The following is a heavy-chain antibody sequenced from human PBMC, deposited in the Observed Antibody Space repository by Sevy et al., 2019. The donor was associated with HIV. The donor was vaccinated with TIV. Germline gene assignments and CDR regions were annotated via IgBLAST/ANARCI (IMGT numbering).Heavy chain of an antibody. V-gene: IGHV4-34*01. J-gene: IGHJ4*02. CDR1: GGSFSGYY. CDR3: ARAYYDFWSGYLTYFDY. Sequence: SETLSLTCAVYGGSFSGYYWSWIRQPPGKGLEWIGEINHSGSTNYNPSLKSRVTISVDTSKNQFSLKLSSVTAAATAVYYCARAYYDFWSGYLTYFDYWGQGTLVTVSS. CDR2: INHSGST. D-gene: IGHD3-3*01.